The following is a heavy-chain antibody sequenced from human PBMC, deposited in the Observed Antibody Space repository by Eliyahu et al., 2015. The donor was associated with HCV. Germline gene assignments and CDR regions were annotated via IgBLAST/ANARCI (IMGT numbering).Heavy chain of an antibody. V-gene: IGHV4-59*01. CDR2: IHYSGXX. CDR1: GGSIPTSY. J-gene: IGHJ5*02. CDR3: ASGGGGIAVAGTGGWFDP. Sequence: QVQLQESGPGLVKPSETLSLTCTVSGGSIPTSYGXWLRPPPGKGLEWIGYIHYSGXXNYNPSLKSRVTISVDTSKNQFSLNLTSVTAADTAVYYCASGGGGIAVAGTGGWFDPWGQGTLVTVSS. D-gene: IGHD6-19*01.